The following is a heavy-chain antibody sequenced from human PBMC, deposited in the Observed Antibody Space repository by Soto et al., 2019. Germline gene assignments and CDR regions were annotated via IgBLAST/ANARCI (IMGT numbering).Heavy chain of an antibody. Sequence: GGSLRLSCAASGFTFSDYYMSWIRQAPGKGLEWVSYISSSGSTIYYADSVKGRFTISRDNAKNSLYLQMNSLRAEGTAVYYCARDRYYDFWSGYLASPYFDYWGQGTLVTVSS. CDR3: ARDRYYDFWSGYLASPYFDY. CDR2: ISSSGSTI. J-gene: IGHJ4*02. V-gene: IGHV3-11*01. CDR1: GFTFSDYY. D-gene: IGHD3-3*01.